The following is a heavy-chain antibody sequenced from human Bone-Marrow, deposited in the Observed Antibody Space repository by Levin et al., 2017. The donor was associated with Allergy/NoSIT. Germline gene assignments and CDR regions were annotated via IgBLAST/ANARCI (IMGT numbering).Heavy chain of an antibody. CDR2: ISYDGSNK. J-gene: IGHJ6*02. CDR1: GFTFSSYG. V-gene: IGHV3-30*18. D-gene: IGHD3-22*01. CDR3: AKAPFRGYDSSGPPGNYYGRDV. Sequence: GESLKISCAASGFTFSSYGMHWVRQAPGKGLEWVAVISYDGSNKYYADSVKGRFTISRDNSKNTLYLQMNSLRAEDTAVYYCAKAPFRGYDSSGPPGNYYGRDVWGQGTTVTVSS.